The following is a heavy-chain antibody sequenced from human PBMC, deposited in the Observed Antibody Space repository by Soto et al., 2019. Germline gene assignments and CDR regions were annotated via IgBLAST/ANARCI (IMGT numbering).Heavy chain of an antibody. D-gene: IGHD5-12*01. CDR2: ITGSGGST. CDR3: ANARGYSGYGPFDY. J-gene: IGHJ4*02. Sequence: GSLRLSCAASGFTFSTYAMIWVRQAPGKGLEWVSVITGSGGSTYYADSVKGRFTISRDNSKNTLYLQMNSLRAEDTAVYYCANARGYSGYGPFDYWGQGALVTVSS. CDR1: GFTFSTYA. V-gene: IGHV3-23*01.